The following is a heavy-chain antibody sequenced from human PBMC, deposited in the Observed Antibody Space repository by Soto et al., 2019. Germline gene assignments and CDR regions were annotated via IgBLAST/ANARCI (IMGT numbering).Heavy chain of an antibody. J-gene: IGHJ4*02. CDR3: VRGGSCRSGSCYPNLYFYGDYEGFDY. D-gene: IGHD2-15*01. CDR2: IWYEGTNK. Sequence: QVQLVESGGGVVQPGGSLRLSCVASDFAFSNYGMHWVRQAPGKGLEWVALIWYEGTNKYYGDYVKGRFTVSRDNSKKTLYLQMSSLRADDTGVYYCVRGGSCRSGSCYPNLYFYGDYEGFDYWGQGTLVTVSS. V-gene: IGHV3-33*01. CDR1: DFAFSNYG.